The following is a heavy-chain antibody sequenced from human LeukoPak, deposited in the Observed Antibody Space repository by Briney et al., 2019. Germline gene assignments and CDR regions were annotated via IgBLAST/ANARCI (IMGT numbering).Heavy chain of an antibody. CDR1: GFTVSGNY. CDR3: AKGASYVDGYYFDY. J-gene: IGHJ4*02. CDR2: IYANGNT. Sequence: GGSLRLSCAVSGFTVSGNYITWVRQAPGKGLEWVSVIYANGNTYYADSMQGRLTISRDKSKNTVFLQMNSLRAEDTAMYYCAKGASYVDGYYFDYWGQGTLVTVSS. D-gene: IGHD1-26*01. V-gene: IGHV3-53*01.